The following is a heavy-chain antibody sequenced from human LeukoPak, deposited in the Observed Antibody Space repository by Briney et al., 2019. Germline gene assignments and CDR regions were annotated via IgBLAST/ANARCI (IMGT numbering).Heavy chain of an antibody. Sequence: SETLSLTCTVSGGSISSGDYHWSWIRQPPGKGLEWIGYIYYSGSTYYNPSLKSRVTISVDTSKNQFSLKLSSVTAADTAVYYCARERGGVWFGELSPFDYWGQGTLVTVSS. V-gene: IGHV4-30-4*01. CDR1: GGSISSGDYH. CDR2: IYYSGST. CDR3: ARERGGVWFGELSPFDY. J-gene: IGHJ4*02. D-gene: IGHD3-10*01.